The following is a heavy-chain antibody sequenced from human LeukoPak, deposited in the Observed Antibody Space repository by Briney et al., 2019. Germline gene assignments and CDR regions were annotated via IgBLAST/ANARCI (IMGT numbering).Heavy chain of an antibody. D-gene: IGHD3-10*01. Sequence: AETLSLTCAVYGGSFSGYYWSWLRQPPGKGLEWIGEINHSGSTNYNPSLKSRVTISVDTSKNQFSLKLSSVTAADTAVYYCARSARPYYYGSGKIDYWGQGTLVTVSS. CDR2: INHSGST. V-gene: IGHV4-34*01. CDR3: ARSARPYYYGSGKIDY. CDR1: GGSFSGYY. J-gene: IGHJ4*02.